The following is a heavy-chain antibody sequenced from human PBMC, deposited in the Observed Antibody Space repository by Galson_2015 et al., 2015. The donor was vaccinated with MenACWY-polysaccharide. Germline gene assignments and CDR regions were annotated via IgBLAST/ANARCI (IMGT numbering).Heavy chain of an antibody. Sequence: SLRLSCAASGFTFSSYAMHWVRQAPGKGLEWVAVISYDGSNKYYADSVKGRFTISRDNSKNTLYLQMNSLRAEDTAVYYCARGPSLFDYDSSGYEDYWGQGTLVTVSS. CDR1: GFTFSSYA. V-gene: IGHV3-30-3*01. CDR2: ISYDGSNK. J-gene: IGHJ4*02. CDR3: ARGPSLFDYDSSGYEDY. D-gene: IGHD3-22*01.